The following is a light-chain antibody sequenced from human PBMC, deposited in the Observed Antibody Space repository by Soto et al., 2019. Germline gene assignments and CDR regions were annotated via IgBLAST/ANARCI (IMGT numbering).Light chain of an antibody. V-gene: IGKV3-20*01. Sequence: EIVLTQSPGTLSLSPGERATLSCRASQSLSTSYLAWYQQRPGQAPSLLIYAASSRAAGIPDRFSGSGSGADFTLTISRLEPEDFAMYYCQQYVSSPYTFGKGTKLEIK. CDR1: QSLSTSY. CDR3: QQYVSSPYT. J-gene: IGKJ2*01. CDR2: AAS.